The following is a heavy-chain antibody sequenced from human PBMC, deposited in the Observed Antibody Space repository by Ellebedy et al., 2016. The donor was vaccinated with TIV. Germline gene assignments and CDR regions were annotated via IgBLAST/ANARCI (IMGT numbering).Heavy chain of an antibody. CDR1: GYTFTDYY. CDR2: ISAYNGNT. D-gene: IGHD4-23*01. Sequence: ASVKVSCKASGYTFTDYYMHWVRQAPGQGLEWMGWISAYNGNTNYAQKLQGRVTMTTDTSTSTAYMELRSLRSDDTAVYYCARGPYGGISVWYFDVWGRGTLVTVSS. V-gene: IGHV1-18*04. CDR3: ARGPYGGISVWYFDV. J-gene: IGHJ2*01.